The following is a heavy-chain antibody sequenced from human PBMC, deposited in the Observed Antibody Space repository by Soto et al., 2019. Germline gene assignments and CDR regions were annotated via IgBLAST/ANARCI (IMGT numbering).Heavy chain of an antibody. CDR3: ARFTVTAYYYYGMDV. J-gene: IGHJ6*02. CDR1: GYSFTSYW. D-gene: IGHD4-4*01. Sequence: GESLKISCNGSGYSFTSYWISWVRQMPGKGLEWMGRIDPSDSYTNYSPSFQGHVTISADKSISTAYLQWSSLKASDTAMYYCARFTVTAYYYYGMDVWGQGTTVTAP. CDR2: IDPSDSYT. V-gene: IGHV5-10-1*01.